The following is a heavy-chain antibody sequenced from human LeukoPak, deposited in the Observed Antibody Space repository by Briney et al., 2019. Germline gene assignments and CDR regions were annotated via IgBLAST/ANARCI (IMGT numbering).Heavy chain of an antibody. CDR3: AKDLGDLYTPFDS. CDR2: ISSSSSTI. V-gene: IGHV3-48*01. D-gene: IGHD3-10*01. CDR1: GFTVSSNY. Sequence: GGSLRLSCAASGFTVSSNYMTWVRQAPGKGLEWVSYISSSSSTIYYADSVKGRFTISRDNSKNTLYLQMNSLRAEDTAVYYCAKDLGDLYTPFDSWGQGTPVTVSS. J-gene: IGHJ4*02.